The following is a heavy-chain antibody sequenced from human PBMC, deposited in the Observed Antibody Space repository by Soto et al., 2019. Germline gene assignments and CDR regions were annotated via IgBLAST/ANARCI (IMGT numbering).Heavy chain of an antibody. J-gene: IGHJ5*02. Sequence: AAELSWKASGDAFTSYYRRWVRQAHGQGLEWMGIINPSGGSTSYAQKFQGRVTMTRDTSTSTVYMELSSLRSEDTAVYYCARVKEGGWFDPWGQGTLVTGFS. CDR1: GDAFTSYY. CDR2: INPSGGST. CDR3: ARVKEGGWFDP. V-gene: IGHV1-46*01.